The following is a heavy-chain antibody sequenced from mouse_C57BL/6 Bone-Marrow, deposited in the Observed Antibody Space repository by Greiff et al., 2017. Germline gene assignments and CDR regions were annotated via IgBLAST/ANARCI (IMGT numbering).Heavy chain of an antibody. V-gene: IGHV14-4*01. J-gene: IGHJ3*01. D-gene: IGHD4-1*01. CDR1: GFNIKDDY. CDR2: IDPENGDT. Sequence: VQLQQSGAELVRPGASVKLSCTASGFNIKDDYMHWVKQRPEQGLEWIGWIDPENGDTEYASKFQGKATITADTSSNTAYLQLSSLTSEDTAVYYCTPNWDAWFAYWGQGTLVTVSA. CDR3: TPNWDAWFAY.